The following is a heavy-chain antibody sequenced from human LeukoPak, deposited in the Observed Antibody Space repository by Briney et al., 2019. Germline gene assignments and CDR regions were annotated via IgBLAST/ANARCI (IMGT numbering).Heavy chain of an antibody. Sequence: AGGSLRLSCAASGFTFSSYSMNWVRQAPGKGLEWVSSISSSSSYIYYADSVKGRFTISRDNAKNSLYLQMNSLRAEDTAVYYCARDHVVVTAIFVYWGQGTLVTVSS. J-gene: IGHJ4*02. V-gene: IGHV3-21*01. CDR2: ISSSSSYI. D-gene: IGHD2-21*02. CDR1: GFTFSSYS. CDR3: ARDHVVVTAIFVY.